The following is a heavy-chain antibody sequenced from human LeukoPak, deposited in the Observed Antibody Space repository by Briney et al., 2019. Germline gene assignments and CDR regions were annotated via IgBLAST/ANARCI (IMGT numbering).Heavy chain of an antibody. V-gene: IGHV3-7*01. CDR2: IKQDGSEK. D-gene: IGHD6-13*01. CDR1: GFTFSSYW. J-gene: IGHJ6*03. Sequence: GGSLRLSCAASGFTFSSYWMSWVRQAPGKGLEWVANIKQDGSEKYYVDSVKGRFTISRDNAKNSLYLQMNSLRAEDTAVYYCARRGWIAAAGYYYYHYMDVWGKGTTVTVSS. CDR3: ARRGWIAAAGYYYYHYMDV.